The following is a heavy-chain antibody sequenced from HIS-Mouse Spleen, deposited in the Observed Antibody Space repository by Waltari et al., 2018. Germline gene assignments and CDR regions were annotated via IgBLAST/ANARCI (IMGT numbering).Heavy chain of an antibody. D-gene: IGHD6-13*01. Sequence: QVQLQESGPGLVKPSETLSLTCTVPGYSTSRGNYWGGIRQPQGKGMEWIGSNNHSGSTYYNPSLKSRVTISVDTSKNQFSLKLSSVTAADTAVYYCARALEYSSSWYYYYYGMDVWGQGTTVTVSS. V-gene: IGHV4-38-2*02. J-gene: IGHJ6*02. CDR3: ARALEYSSSWYYYYYGMDV. CDR2: NNHSGST. CDR1: GYSTSRGNY.